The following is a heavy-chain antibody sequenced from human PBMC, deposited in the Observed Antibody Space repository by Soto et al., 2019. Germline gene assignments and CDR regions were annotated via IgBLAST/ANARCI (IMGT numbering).Heavy chain of an antibody. V-gene: IGHV4-34*01. CDR2: INHSGST. D-gene: IGHD3-3*01. CDR1: GGSFSGYY. CDR3: ARGPYYDFWSGYYTMGYFDY. J-gene: IGHJ4*03. Sequence: QVQLQQWGAGLLKPSETLSLTCAVYGGSFSGYYWSWIRQPPGKGLEWIGEINHSGSTNYNPSLKSRVTISVDTSKNQFSLKLSSVTAADTAVYYCARGPYYDFWSGYYTMGYFDYWGQGTTVTVSS.